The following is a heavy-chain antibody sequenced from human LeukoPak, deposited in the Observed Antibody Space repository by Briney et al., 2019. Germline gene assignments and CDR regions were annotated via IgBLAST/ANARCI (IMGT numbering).Heavy chain of an antibody. CDR1: GGSFSGYY. CDR3: ARGGVVPASDY. V-gene: IGHV4-59*01. CDR2: IYYSGST. D-gene: IGHD2-2*01. Sequence: SETLSLTCAVYGGSFSGYYWSWIRQPPGKGLEWIGYIYYSGSTNYNPSLKSRVTISVDTSKNQFSLKLSSVTAADTAVYYCARGGVVPASDYWGQGTLVTVSS. J-gene: IGHJ4*02.